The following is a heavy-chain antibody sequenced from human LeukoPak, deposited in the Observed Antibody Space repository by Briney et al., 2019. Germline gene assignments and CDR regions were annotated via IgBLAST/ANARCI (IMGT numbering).Heavy chain of an antibody. J-gene: IGHJ6*02. Sequence: GGSLRLSCAASGFTFSSYGMHWVRQAPGKGLEWVAVISYDGSNKYYADSVKGRFTISRDNSKNTLYLQMNSLRAEDTAVYYCAEDRYYGSGSEYYYYGMDVWGQGTTVTVSS. D-gene: IGHD3-10*01. CDR2: ISYDGSNK. CDR1: GFTFSSYG. CDR3: AEDRYYGSGSEYYYYGMDV. V-gene: IGHV3-30*18.